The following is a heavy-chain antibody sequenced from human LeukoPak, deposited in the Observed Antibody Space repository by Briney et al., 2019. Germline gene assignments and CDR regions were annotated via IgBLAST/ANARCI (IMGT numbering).Heavy chain of an antibody. CDR2: IYYSGST. CDR3: ARSYYYDYRQIDY. Sequence: SETLSLTCTVSGDSISTNSYFWGWIRQPPGKGLEWLGSIYYSGSTYYHPSLKSRVTISVDTSKNQFSLNLYSVTAADTAVFYCARSYYYDYRQIDYWGQGTLVTVSS. V-gene: IGHV4-39*01. J-gene: IGHJ4*02. CDR1: GDSISTNSYF. D-gene: IGHD3-22*01.